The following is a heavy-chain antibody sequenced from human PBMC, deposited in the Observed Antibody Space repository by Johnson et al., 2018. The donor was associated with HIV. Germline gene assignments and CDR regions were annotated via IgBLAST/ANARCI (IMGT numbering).Heavy chain of an antibody. V-gene: IGHV3-30-3*02. Sequence: QVQLVESGGGVVQPGGSLRLSCAASGFTFNSYAMHWVRQAPGRGLEWVAVISYDGSNKYYADSVKGRFTISRDNSKNTLYLQMNSLRAEDTAVFYCARAYNDAFDIWGQGTMVTVSS. CDR2: ISYDGSNK. D-gene: IGHD5-24*01. CDR1: GFTFNSYA. CDR3: ARAYNDAFDI. J-gene: IGHJ3*02.